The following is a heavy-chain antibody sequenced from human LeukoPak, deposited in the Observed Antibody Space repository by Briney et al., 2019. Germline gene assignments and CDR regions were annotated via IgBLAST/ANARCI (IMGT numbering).Heavy chain of an antibody. CDR3: ARVYGRGGNGRYRLHY. D-gene: IGHD6-19*01. J-gene: IGHJ4*02. Sequence: SVKVSCKASGGTFSSYAISWVRQAPGQGLEWMGGIIPIFGTANYAQKFQGRVTITADESTSTAYMELSSLRSEDTAVYYCARVYGRGGNGRYRLHYWGQGTLVTVSS. V-gene: IGHV1-69*01. CDR2: IIPIFGTA. CDR1: GGTFSSYA.